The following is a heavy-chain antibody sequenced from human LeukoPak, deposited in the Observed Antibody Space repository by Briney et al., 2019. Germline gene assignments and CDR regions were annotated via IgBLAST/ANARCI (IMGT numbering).Heavy chain of an antibody. V-gene: IGHV4-34*01. Sequence: SETLSLTCAVFSGSFSGYYWSWIRQPPGKGLEWIGEINHSGSTNYNPSLKSRVTISVDTSKNQFSLKLSSVTAADTAVYYCARVPAASFDIWGQGTMVTVSS. J-gene: IGHJ3*02. CDR1: SGSFSGYY. D-gene: IGHD2-2*01. CDR3: ARVPAASFDI. CDR2: INHSGST.